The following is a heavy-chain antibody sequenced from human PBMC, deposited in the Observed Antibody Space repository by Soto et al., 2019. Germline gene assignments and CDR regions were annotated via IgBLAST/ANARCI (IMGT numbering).Heavy chain of an antibody. Sequence: QVQLVQSGAEVKKPGSSVKVSCKASGGTFSSYSINWVRQAPGQGPEWMGGIIPIFGTANCAQKFQGRVTITADESTSTAYMELSSLISEDTAVYYCARDGGRHSGGIDYWGQGTLVTVSS. CDR2: IIPIFGTA. CDR3: ARDGGRHSGGIDY. J-gene: IGHJ4*02. CDR1: GGTFSSYS. V-gene: IGHV1-69*01. D-gene: IGHD1-26*01.